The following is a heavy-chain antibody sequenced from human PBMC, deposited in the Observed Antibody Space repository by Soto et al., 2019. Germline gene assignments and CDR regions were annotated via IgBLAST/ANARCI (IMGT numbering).Heavy chain of an antibody. Sequence: ASVKVSCKVSGYSLSDLSIHWVRQAPGKGLEWMGGLDAEDGETIYAQKLQGRGTMTEDTSTDTAYMELSSLTSEDTAMYYCATLPRTIERTPAAIWSFDSWGQGPLATVSS. CDR3: ATLPRTIERTPAAIWSFDS. CDR2: LDAEDGET. D-gene: IGHD2-2*01. CDR1: GYSLSDLS. V-gene: IGHV1-24*01. J-gene: IGHJ4*02.